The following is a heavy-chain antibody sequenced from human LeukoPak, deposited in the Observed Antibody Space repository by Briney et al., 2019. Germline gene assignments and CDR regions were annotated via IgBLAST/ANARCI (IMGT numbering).Heavy chain of an antibody. Sequence: GGSLRLSCAASGFTFSSYAMSWVRQAPGKGLEWVSGISGSGGSTYYADSVQGRFTISRDNSKNTLYLQMNSLRAEDTAVYYCAKNSLMTTVTTSDHWGQGTLVTVSS. CDR2: ISGSGGST. CDR1: GFTFSSYA. CDR3: AKNSLMTTVTTSDH. J-gene: IGHJ4*02. V-gene: IGHV3-23*01. D-gene: IGHD4-11*01.